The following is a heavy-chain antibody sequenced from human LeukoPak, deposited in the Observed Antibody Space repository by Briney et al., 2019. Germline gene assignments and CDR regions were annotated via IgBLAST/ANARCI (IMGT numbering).Heavy chain of an antibody. CDR3: AKRRQVFGELSYYFDY. CDR1: GGTFSSYA. CDR2: IIPIFGTA. V-gene: IGHV1-69*13. D-gene: IGHD3-10*02. J-gene: IGHJ4*02. Sequence: GASVKVSCKASGGTFSSYAISWVRQAPGQGLEWMGGIIPIFGTANYAQKFQGRVTITADESTSTAYMELSSLRSEDTAVYYCAKRRQVFGELSYYFDYWGQGTLVTVSS.